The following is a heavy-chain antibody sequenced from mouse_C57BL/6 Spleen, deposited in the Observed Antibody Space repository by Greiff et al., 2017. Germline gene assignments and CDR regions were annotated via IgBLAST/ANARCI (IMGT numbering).Heavy chain of an antibody. CDR1: GYTFTNYW. CDR2: IYPGGGYT. CDR3: AREYYYGSSQDWYVDV. D-gene: IGHD1-1*01. Sequence: QVQLQQSGAELVRPGTSVKMSSKASGYTFTNYWIGWAKQRPGHGLEWIGDIYPGGGYTNYNEKFKGKATLTADKSSSTAYMQFSSLTSEDSAIYYCAREYYYGSSQDWYVDVWGTGTTVTVSS. J-gene: IGHJ1*03. V-gene: IGHV1-63*01.